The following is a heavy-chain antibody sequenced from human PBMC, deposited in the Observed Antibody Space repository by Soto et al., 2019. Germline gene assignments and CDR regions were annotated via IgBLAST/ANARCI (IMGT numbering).Heavy chain of an antibody. D-gene: IGHD6-13*01. J-gene: IGHJ4*02. Sequence: PGGSLTLSCAASGFTFSSYAISWVRQAPGKGLEWVAVISYDGRNKYHAESVKGRFTISRDNSKNTLYLQMDRLRPEDTAVYYCAKVIIKTSSSWSGGYEYWGQGSLVTVSS. CDR3: AKVIIKTSSSWSGGYEY. V-gene: IGHV3-30*18. CDR1: GFTFSSYA. CDR2: ISYDGRNK.